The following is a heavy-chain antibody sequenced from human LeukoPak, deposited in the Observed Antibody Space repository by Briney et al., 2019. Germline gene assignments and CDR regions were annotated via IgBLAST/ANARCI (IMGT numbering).Heavy chain of an antibody. J-gene: IGHJ3*01. CDR2: ISGSGDST. CDR1: GFTFSSYA. D-gene: IGHD6-13*01. CDR3: AKQEQPPLLGLPIAPMV. Sequence: GGSLRLSCAASGFTFSSYAMSWVRQAPGKGLEWVSVISGSGDSTYYADSVKGRFTISRDNSKNTLYLQMNSLRAEDTAVYYCAKQEQPPLLGLPIAPMVWGQGTMVTVSS. V-gene: IGHV3-23*01.